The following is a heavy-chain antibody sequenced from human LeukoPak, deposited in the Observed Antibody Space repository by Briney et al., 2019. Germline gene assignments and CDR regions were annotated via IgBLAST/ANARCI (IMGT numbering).Heavy chain of an antibody. J-gene: IGHJ6*03. CDR1: GYTFTSYD. CDR3: ARGTDYYYYYYMDV. Sequence: GASVKVSCKASGYTFTSYDINWVRQATGQGLEWMGWMNPNSGNTGYAQKFQGRVTITRNTSISTAYMELSSLRSEDTAVHYCARGTDYYYYYYMDVWGKGTTVTVSS. V-gene: IGHV1-8*03. CDR2: MNPNSGNT.